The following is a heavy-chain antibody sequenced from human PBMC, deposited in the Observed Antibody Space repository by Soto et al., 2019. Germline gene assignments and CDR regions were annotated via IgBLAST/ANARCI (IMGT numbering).Heavy chain of an antibody. CDR1: LSTFPTSV. Sequence: ASVKLSCXASLSTFPTSVMHCVRQASGQRLEWMGWIHAGHGNTKYSQKFQGRVTITRDTSASTAYMELSSLRSEDTAVYYCARDPSYWGQGTLVNVSS. CDR3: ARDPSY. CDR2: IHAGHGNT. V-gene: IGHV1-3*01. J-gene: IGHJ4*02.